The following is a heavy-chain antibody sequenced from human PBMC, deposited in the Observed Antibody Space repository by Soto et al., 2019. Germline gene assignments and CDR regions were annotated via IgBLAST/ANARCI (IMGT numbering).Heavy chain of an antibody. D-gene: IGHD5-18*01. V-gene: IGHV1-18*01. CDR2: ISAYNGNT. CDR1: GYTFTSYG. Sequence: GASVKVSCKASGYTFTSYGISWVRQAPGQGLEWMGWISAYNGNTNYAQKLQGRVTMTTDTSTSTAYMELRSLRSDDTAVYYCARSRGYSYGYESNYYYYGMDVWGQGTTVTSP. CDR3: ARSRGYSYGYESNYYYYGMDV. J-gene: IGHJ6*02.